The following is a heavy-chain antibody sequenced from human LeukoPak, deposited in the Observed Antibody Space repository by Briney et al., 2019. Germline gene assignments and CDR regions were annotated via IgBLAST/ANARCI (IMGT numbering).Heavy chain of an antibody. D-gene: IGHD5-12*01. CDR3: ARSGYSGYGGDY. CDR1: GYSFSTYW. CDR2: IYPSDSDT. J-gene: IGHJ4*02. Sequence: GASLEISLKGSGYSFSTYWIGWVRPMPGKGLEWMGIIYPSDSDTRYSPSFQGQVTISDDKSISTAYLQWSSLKASDPAMYYCARSGYSGYGGDYWGQGTLITVSP. V-gene: IGHV5-51*01.